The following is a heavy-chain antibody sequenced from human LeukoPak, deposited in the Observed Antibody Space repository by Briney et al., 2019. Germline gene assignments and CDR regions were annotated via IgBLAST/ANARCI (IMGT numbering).Heavy chain of an antibody. CDR1: GLTFGDYA. Sequence: GGSLRLSCTASGLTFGDYAMSWFRQAPGKGLEWVGFIRSKAYGGTTEYAASVKGRFTVSRDDSKSIAYLQMNSLKTEDTAVYYCTRRGYHNWFDPWGQGTLVTVSS. CDR2: IRSKAYGGTT. D-gene: IGHD5-18*01. CDR3: TRRGYHNWFDP. J-gene: IGHJ5*02. V-gene: IGHV3-49*03.